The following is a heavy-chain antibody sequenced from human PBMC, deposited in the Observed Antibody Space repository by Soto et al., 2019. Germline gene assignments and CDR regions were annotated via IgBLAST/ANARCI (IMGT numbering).Heavy chain of an antibody. CDR2: ISGSGESP. J-gene: IGHJ4*02. D-gene: IGHD6-19*01. V-gene: IGHV3-23*04. CDR1: GFTFRSYA. CDR3: AKDTAVSGTFVVAYDS. Sequence: EVQLVESGGGLVQPGGSLRLSCTASGFTFRSYAMSWVRQAPGKGLEWVSSISGSGESPFYVDSVKGRFTISRDNSKSTLYMEMNSLRADDTAIYYCAKDTAVSGTFVVAYDSWGQGSLVTVSS.